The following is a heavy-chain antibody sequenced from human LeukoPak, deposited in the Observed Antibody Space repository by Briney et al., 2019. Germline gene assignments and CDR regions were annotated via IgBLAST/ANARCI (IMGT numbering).Heavy chain of an antibody. CDR3: ARYPAAADPEY. CDR1: GGSISSSSYY. CDR2: IYYSGST. Sequence: TPSETLSLTCTVSGGSISSSSYYWGWIRQPPGKGLEWIGSIYYSGSTYYNPSLKSRVTISVDTSKNQFSLKLSSVTAVDTAVYYCARYPAAADPEYWGQGTLVTVSS. V-gene: IGHV4-39*07. D-gene: IGHD6-13*01. J-gene: IGHJ4*02.